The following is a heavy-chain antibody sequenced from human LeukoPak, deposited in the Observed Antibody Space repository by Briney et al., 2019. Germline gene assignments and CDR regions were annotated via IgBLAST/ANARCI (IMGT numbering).Heavy chain of an antibody. V-gene: IGHV4-39*07. CDR3: AREESSSSTIDY. CDR2: IYYSGST. D-gene: IGHD6-6*01. J-gene: IGHJ4*02. Sequence: SETLSLTCTVSGGSISSSSYYWGWIRQPPVKGLEWIGSIYYSGSTYYNPSLKSRVTISVDTSKNQFSLKLSSVTAADTAVYYCAREESSSSTIDYWGQGTLVTVSS. CDR1: GGSISSSSYY.